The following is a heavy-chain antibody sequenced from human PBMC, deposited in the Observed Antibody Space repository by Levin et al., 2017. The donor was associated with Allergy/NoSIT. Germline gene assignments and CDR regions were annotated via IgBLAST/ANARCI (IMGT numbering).Heavy chain of an antibody. CDR3: TRPLRSGSFDH. J-gene: IGHJ4*02. CDR2: IRSKGNDYAT. CDR1: GFTFRDSA. D-gene: IGHD3-10*01. V-gene: IGHV3-73*01. Sequence: PGGSLRLSCAASGFTFRDSAIHWVRQASGKGLEWVGRIRSKGNDYATEFAASVKGRFTISRDDSKGTAYLQMNRLRTEDTAVYYCTRPLRSGSFDHWGQGTLVTVSS.